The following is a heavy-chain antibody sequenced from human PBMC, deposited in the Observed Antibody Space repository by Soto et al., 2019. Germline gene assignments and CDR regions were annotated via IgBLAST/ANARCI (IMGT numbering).Heavy chain of an antibody. D-gene: IGHD1-26*01. V-gene: IGHV3-30*18. CDR1: GFTFSDYG. Sequence: QVQLVESGGGVVQPGRSLRLSCAASGFTFSDYGMHWVRQAPGKGLEWVAAISSDGNKKYYTGSVKGRFTISRDDSKNRLHLQMNSLRADATAVYYGAKSGGHYYMCEAFDIWGQGTVVTVSS. CDR2: ISSDGNKK. CDR3: AKSGGHYYMCEAFDI. J-gene: IGHJ3*02.